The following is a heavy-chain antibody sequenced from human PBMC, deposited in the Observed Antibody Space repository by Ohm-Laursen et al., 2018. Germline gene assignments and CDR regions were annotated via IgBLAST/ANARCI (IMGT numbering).Heavy chain of an antibody. D-gene: IGHD6-6*01. CDR3: ARASSSEPFRH. Sequence: ASVKVSCKASGYAFDTYYMHWVRQAPGQGPEWLGYINPSGRYTRNAQRFQGRVTMTTDTSTSTAYMELRSLRSDDTAVYYCARASSSEPFRHWGQGTLVAVSS. CDR1: GYAFDTYY. V-gene: IGHV1-46*02. J-gene: IGHJ4*02. CDR2: INPSGRYT.